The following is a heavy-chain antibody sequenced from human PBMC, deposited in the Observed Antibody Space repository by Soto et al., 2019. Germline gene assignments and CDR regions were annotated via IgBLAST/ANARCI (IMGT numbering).Heavy chain of an antibody. V-gene: IGHV1-18*01. CDR3: ARDFQGATPGH. J-gene: IGHJ4*02. CDR1: GYTFTSYG. CDR2: ISAYNGNT. D-gene: IGHD1-26*01. Sequence: VASVKVSCKASGYTFTSYGISCVRQAPGQGLEWMGWISAYNGNTNYAQKLQGRVTMTTDTSTSTAYMELRSLRSDDTAVYYCARDFQGATPGHWGQGTLVTVSS.